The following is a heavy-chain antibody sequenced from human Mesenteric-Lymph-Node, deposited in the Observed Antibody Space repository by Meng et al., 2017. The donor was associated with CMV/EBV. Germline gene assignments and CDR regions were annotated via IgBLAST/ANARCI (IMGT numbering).Heavy chain of an antibody. CDR2: ISGSGDST. V-gene: IGHV3-23*01. D-gene: IGHD5-18*01. J-gene: IGHJ4*02. CDR1: GFTFDDYA. CDR3: AKEGDGGIQLWSQKYVFDY. Sequence: GESLKISCAASGFTFDDYAMSWVRQAPGKGLEWVSGISGSGDSTYYADSVKGRFTISRDNSKNTLYLQMNSLRDEDTAVYHCAKEGDGGIQLWSQKYVFDYWGQGTLVTVSS.